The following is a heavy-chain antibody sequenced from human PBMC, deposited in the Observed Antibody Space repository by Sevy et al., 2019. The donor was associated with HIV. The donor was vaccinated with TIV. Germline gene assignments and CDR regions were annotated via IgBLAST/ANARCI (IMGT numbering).Heavy chain of an antibody. V-gene: IGHV4-34*01. Sequence: SETLSLTCAVYGGSFSDFFWSWIRQPPGKGLEWIAEISRNGSTNYSPALKSRITTSIYTSKNQFSLKLTSVTAADTAMYYCSREGDYWGQGTLVTVSS. CDR2: ISRNGST. CDR3: SREGDY. J-gene: IGHJ4*02. CDR1: GGSFSDFF.